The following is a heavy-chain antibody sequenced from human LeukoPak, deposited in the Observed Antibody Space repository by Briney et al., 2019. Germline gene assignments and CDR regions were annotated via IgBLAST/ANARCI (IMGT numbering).Heavy chain of an antibody. CDR3: ARGSGIAARPRIDY. CDR1: GYTFTGCY. V-gene: IGHV1-2*06. D-gene: IGHD6-6*01. Sequence: ASVKVSFTASGYTFTGCYMHWVRQAPGQGLEWMGRINPNSGGTNYAQKFQGRVTMTRDTSISTAYMELSRLRSDDTAVYYCARGSGIAARPRIDYWGQGTLVTVSS. J-gene: IGHJ4*02. CDR2: INPNSGGT.